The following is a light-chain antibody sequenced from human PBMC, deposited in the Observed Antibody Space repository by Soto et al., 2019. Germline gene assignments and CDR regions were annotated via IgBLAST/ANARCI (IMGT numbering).Light chain of an antibody. CDR1: TGAVATGHY. Sequence: QAVVTQEPSLTVSPGGTVTLTCASSTGAVATGHYPYWFQQKPGQAPRTLIYDTNNRHSWTPARFSGSLLGGKPALTLSGAQPEDEAEYYCSRSYSGIRVFGGGNKLTVL. CDR3: SRSYSGIRV. CDR2: DTN. J-gene: IGLJ3*02. V-gene: IGLV7-46*01.